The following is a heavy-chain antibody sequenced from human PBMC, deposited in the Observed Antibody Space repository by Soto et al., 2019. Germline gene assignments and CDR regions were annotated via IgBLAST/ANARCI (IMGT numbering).Heavy chain of an antibody. D-gene: IGHD1-26*01. CDR1: GFTFSTYT. J-gene: IGHJ4*02. Sequence: EVQLLESGGGLAQPGGSLRLSCASSGFTFSTYTMNWVRQAPGKGLEWVSSINGRGNYIYYAESVKGRFTISRDNAKNSLYLQMDRLRPDDTALYYCVREDGKVGTNSAFDYWGLGALVTVSS. CDR3: VREDGKVGTNSAFDY. CDR2: INGRGNYI. V-gene: IGHV3-21*01.